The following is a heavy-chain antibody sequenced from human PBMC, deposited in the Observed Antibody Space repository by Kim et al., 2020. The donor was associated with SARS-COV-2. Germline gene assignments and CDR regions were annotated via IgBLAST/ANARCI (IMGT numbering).Heavy chain of an antibody. D-gene: IGHD2-2*01. J-gene: IGHJ4*02. Sequence: ETLSLTCTVSGGSITNYYYNWIRQPPGKELEWMGYIFYSGTTNYNPSLKSRVTISLDTSKNQFSLKLTSVTAADTAVYFCARGGTNQLAQVWGQGTLV. CDR3: ARGGTNQLAQV. CDR1: GGSITNYY. CDR2: IFYSGTT. V-gene: IGHV4-59*13.